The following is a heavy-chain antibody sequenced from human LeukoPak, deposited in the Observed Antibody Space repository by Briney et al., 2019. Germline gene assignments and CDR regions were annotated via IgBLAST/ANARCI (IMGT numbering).Heavy chain of an antibody. CDR3: ARDQVVGEVRFDY. V-gene: IGHV4-34*01. J-gene: IGHJ4*02. D-gene: IGHD3-3*01. CDR2: INHSGST. Sequence: SETLSLTCAVYGGSFSGYYWSWIRQPPGKGLEWIGEINHSGSTNYNPSLKSRVTISVDTSKNQFSLKLSSVTAADTAVYYCARDQVVGEVRFDYWGQGTLVTVSS. CDR1: GGSFSGYY.